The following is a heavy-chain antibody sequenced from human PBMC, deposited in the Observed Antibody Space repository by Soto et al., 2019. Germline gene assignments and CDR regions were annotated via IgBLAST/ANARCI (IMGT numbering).Heavy chain of an antibody. CDR1: GFSLSADGVG. Sequence: ITLKESGPTLVKPTQTLTLTCTFSGFSLSADGVGVGWIRQPPGKALEWLALIYWDDDARSRPSLKSRLTITKDTSENQVVLTMTNMDPVDTATYYCAHAYGGTSWPNDAFDVRGQGTVVTVSS. D-gene: IGHD2-2*01. CDR3: AHAYGGTSWPNDAFDV. V-gene: IGHV2-5*02. CDR2: IYWDDDA. J-gene: IGHJ3*01.